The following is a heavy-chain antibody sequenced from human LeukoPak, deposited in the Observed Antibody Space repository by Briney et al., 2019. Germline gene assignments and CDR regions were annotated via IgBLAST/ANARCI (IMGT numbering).Heavy chain of an antibody. Sequence: SETLSLTCTVSGGSISSYYWSWIRQPPGKGLEWIGYIYDSGSTNNNTYLKNRLSRSVDTSKDQFSRKLSTVTGADTAVDYCARTTEAHSWRTRYCDYYMDVWGKGTTVTVSS. J-gene: IGHJ6*03. CDR3: ARTTEAHSWRTRYCDYYMDV. CDR2: IYDSGST. V-gene: IGHV4-59*01. CDR1: GGSISSYY. D-gene: IGHD6-13*01.